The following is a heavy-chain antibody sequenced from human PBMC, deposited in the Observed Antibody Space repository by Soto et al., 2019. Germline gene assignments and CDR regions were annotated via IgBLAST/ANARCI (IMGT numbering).Heavy chain of an antibody. Sequence: LSLTCTVSGASITSSYWSWIRQSPGKGLEWIAYVYHTGATNYNPSLKSRVTISLDTSKSQFSLNLTSLSTADTAVYFCARGGNRYSNVASGVGGFDYWGQGALVTVSS. D-gene: IGHD5-12*01. J-gene: IGHJ4*02. CDR2: VYHTGAT. CDR3: ARGGNRYSNVASGVGGFDY. CDR1: GASITSSY. V-gene: IGHV4-59*01.